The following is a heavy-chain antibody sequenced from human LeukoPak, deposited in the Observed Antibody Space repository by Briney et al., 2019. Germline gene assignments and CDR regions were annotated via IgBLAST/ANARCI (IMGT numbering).Heavy chain of an antibody. CDR3: ARDARWLLPGPYAFDI. Sequence: GASVNVSCKASGYTFTSYGISWVRQTPRQGLEWMGWISAYNGSTNYAQKLQGRVTMTTDTSTSTAYMELRSLRSDDTAVYYCARDARWLLPGPYAFDIWGQGTMVTVSS. CDR2: ISAYNGST. V-gene: IGHV1-18*01. J-gene: IGHJ3*02. CDR1: GYTFTSYG. D-gene: IGHD3-22*01.